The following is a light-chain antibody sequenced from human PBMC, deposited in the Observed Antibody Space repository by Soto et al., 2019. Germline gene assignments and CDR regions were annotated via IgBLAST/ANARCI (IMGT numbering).Light chain of an antibody. CDR2: GVT. Sequence: QALLNQCASMSGSPGQSISISCTGTSSDIGAYNYVSWYQQYPGKAPKLMIYGVTNRPSGVSNRFSGYKNGNTASLTISGLQAEDEADYYCFSHRSGDSHVFGTGTKVAV. V-gene: IGLV2-14*01. CDR3: FSHRSGDSHV. J-gene: IGLJ1*01. CDR1: SSDIGAYNY.